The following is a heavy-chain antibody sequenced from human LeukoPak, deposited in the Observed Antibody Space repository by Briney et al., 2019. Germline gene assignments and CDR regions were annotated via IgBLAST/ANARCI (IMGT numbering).Heavy chain of an antibody. CDR1: GGSISSSSYY. CDR2: IYYSGST. Sequence: SETLSLTCTVSGGSISSSSYYWGWIRQPPGKGLEWIGGIYYSGSTYYNPSLKSRVTISVDTSKNQFSLKLSSVTAADTAVYYCARDWYSGSPNDAFDIWGQGTMVTVSS. J-gene: IGHJ3*02. V-gene: IGHV4-39*07. CDR3: ARDWYSGSPNDAFDI. D-gene: IGHD1-26*01.